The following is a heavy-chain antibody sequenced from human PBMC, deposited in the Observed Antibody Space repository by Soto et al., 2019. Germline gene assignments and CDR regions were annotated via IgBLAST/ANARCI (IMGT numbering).Heavy chain of an antibody. Sequence: EVQLLESGGGLVQPGGSLRLSCVASGFTFSSYAMSWVRQAPGKGLEWVSLISGGGGSTYYADSVKGRFTISRDNSKTTLYLQMNSLRVEDTAIYYCAKLGGYSFDGYVDYWGQGTLVPVSS. CDR3: AKLGGYSFDGYVDY. CDR1: GFTFSSYA. V-gene: IGHV3-23*01. CDR2: ISGGGGST. D-gene: IGHD5-18*01. J-gene: IGHJ4*02.